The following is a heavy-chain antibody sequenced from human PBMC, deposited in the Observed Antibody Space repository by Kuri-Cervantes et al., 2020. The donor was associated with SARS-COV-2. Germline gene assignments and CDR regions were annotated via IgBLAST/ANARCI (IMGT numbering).Heavy chain of an antibody. D-gene: IGHD1-1*01. J-gene: IGHJ4*02. CDR3: VRDGDHWNFDY. CDR2: INPDGSYT. V-gene: IGHV3-74*01. CDR1: GFTFSGHW. Sequence: GESLKISCAASGFTFSGHWIHWVRQAPGKGLVWVSRINPDGSYTNNADSVNGRFTLSRDNAKNMLFLQMNSLRAEDTAVYYCVRDGDHWNFDYWGQGTLVTVSS.